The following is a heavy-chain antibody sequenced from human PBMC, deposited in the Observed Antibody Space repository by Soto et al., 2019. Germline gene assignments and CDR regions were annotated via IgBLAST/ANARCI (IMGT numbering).Heavy chain of an antibody. V-gene: IGHV3-23*01. Sequence: PGGSLRLSCAASGFTFSSYAMSWVRQAPGKGLEWVSAISGSGGSTYYADSVKGRFTISRDNAKNTVYLQMKSLRAEDTAVYYCASSGSYSVGYYGMDVWGQGTTVTVSS. CDR1: GFTFSSYA. J-gene: IGHJ6*02. CDR3: ASSGSYSVGYYGMDV. CDR2: ISGSGGST. D-gene: IGHD1-26*01.